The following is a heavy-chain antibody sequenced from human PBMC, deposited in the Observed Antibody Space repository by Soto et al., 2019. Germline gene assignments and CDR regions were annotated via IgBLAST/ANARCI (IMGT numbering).Heavy chain of an antibody. J-gene: IGHJ5*02. CDR1: GGAISSGDYY. Sequence: SETQSLTCTVSGGAISSGDYYWSWIRQPPGKGLEWIGYIYYSGSTYYNPSLKSRVTISVDTSKNQFSLKLSSVTAADTAVYYCARDYYDSSGSNWFDPWGRGTLVTVSS. CDR3: ARDYYDSSGSNWFDP. CDR2: IYYSGST. D-gene: IGHD3-22*01. V-gene: IGHV4-30-4*01.